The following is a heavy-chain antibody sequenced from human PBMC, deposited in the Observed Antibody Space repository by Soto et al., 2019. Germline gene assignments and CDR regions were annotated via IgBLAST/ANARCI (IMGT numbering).Heavy chain of an antibody. CDR2: ISPMFGAA. V-gene: IGHV1-69*19. CDR1: GGTFNTYA. CDR3: AREVHVPTPAFVY. J-gene: IGHJ4*02. D-gene: IGHD3-16*01. Sequence: QVQLVQSGAEMKKPGSSVKVSCQSSGGTFNTYALNWVRQAPGQGPEWMGDISPMFGAANYAPKFQGRVTITADEATGTSYMQLSSLTSEDTALYFCAREVHVPTPAFVYWGQGTLVTVSS.